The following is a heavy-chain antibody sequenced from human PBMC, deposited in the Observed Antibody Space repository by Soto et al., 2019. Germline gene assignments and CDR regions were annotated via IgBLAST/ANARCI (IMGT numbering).Heavy chain of an antibody. D-gene: IGHD5-18*01. CDR1: GFTFSSHA. CDR2: ISGSGGST. Sequence: GGSLRLSCAASGFTFSSHAMSWVRQAPGKGLEWVSTISGSGGSTNYADSVKGRFTISRDNSKNTLYLQMNSLRAEDTAVYYCASVGYNYAHAFDYWGQGTLVTVSS. CDR3: ASVGYNYAHAFDY. J-gene: IGHJ4*02. V-gene: IGHV3-23*01.